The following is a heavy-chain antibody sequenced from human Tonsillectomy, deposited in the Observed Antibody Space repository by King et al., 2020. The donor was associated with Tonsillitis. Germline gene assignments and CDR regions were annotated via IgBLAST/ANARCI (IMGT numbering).Heavy chain of an antibody. CDR2: IYPGDSET. CDR1: GYSFTRYW. Sequence: QLVQSGAEVKKPGESLKISCKGSGYSFTRYWIVWARQMPGKGLEWMGIIYPGDSETRYSPSFQGQVTISADKSISTAFLQWSRLKASDSAIYYCARYDSTGAGAFDIWGQGTMVTVSS. J-gene: IGHJ3*02. V-gene: IGHV5-51*01. D-gene: IGHD3-22*01. CDR3: ARYDSTGAGAFDI.